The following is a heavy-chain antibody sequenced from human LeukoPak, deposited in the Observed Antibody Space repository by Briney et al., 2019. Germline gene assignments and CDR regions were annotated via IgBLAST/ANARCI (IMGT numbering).Heavy chain of an antibody. CDR1: GFTFSNYA. V-gene: IGHV3-23*01. CDR2: VSGRDTST. Sequence: PGASLRLSCAASGFTFSNYAMSWVRQAPGKGLEWVSAVSGRDTSTYYTDSVKGRFTISRDNSMNTLYLQMNSLSAEDTAIYYCAKWGDYDVLTGYYDSDYWGQGTLVTVSS. D-gene: IGHD3-9*01. J-gene: IGHJ4*02. CDR3: AKWGDYDVLTGYYDSDY.